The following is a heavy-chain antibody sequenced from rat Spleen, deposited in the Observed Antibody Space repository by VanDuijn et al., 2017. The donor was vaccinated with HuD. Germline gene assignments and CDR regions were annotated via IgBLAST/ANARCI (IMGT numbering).Heavy chain of an antibody. Sequence: EVQLVESGGGLVQPGRSLKLSCAASGFTFSDYYMAWVRQAPKTGLEWVASISYEGSSTYYGDSVKGRFTISRDNAKSTLYLQMNSLRSEDTATYYCARREAYYFDYWGQGVMVTVSS. J-gene: IGHJ2*01. CDR3: ARREAYYFDY. CDR1: GFTFSDYY. V-gene: IGHV5-22*01. CDR2: ISYEGSST.